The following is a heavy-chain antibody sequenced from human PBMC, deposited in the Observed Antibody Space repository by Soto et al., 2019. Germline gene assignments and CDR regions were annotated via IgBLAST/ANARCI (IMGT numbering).Heavy chain of an antibody. CDR2: IISTSSTI. CDR3: DRDDTIFGVVSTWFDH. D-gene: IGHD3-3*01. V-gene: IGHV3-48*02. CDR1: GFTLSSYS. J-gene: IGHJ5*02. Sequence: XGSLRLSCAASGFTLSSYSMNWVRQAPGKGLDWVSYIISTSSTIYYADSVKGRFTISRDNAKNSLYLQMNSLRDEDTAVYYCDRDDTIFGVVSTWFDHWGQGTLVTVSS.